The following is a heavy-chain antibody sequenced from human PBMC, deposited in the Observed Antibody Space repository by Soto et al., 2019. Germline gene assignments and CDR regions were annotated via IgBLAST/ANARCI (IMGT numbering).Heavy chain of an antibody. J-gene: IGHJ4*02. CDR2: IYSGGST. D-gene: IGHD3-22*01. CDR1: GFTVSSNY. Sequence: PGGSLRLSCAASGFTVSSNYMSWVRQAPGKGLEWVSVIYSGGSTYYADSVKGRFTISRDNSEDTLYLQMNSLIVEDTAVYFCAKDTFYHDSSGYYIFEFWGQGALVTVSS. V-gene: IGHV3-66*02. CDR3: AKDTFYHDSSGYYIFEF.